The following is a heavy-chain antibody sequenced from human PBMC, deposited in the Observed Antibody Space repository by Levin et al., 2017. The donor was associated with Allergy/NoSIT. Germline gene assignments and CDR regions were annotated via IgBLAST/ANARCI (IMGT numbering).Heavy chain of an antibody. CDR3: AACITLVRGVPQYHFDY. CDR2: ISAHNGNS. J-gene: IGHJ4*01. V-gene: IGHV1-18*01. D-gene: IGHD3-10*01. Sequence: ASVKVSCKASGYTFTRFGVSWVRQAPGQGLEWMGWISAHNGNSNYAQKFQGRVTMTTDTSTSTAYMELMSLTSDDTAVYYCAACITLVRGVPQYHFDYWGHGTLVTVSS. CDR1: GYTFTRFG.